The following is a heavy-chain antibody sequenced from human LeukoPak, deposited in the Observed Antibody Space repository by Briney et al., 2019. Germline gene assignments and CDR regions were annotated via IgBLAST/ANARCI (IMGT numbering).Heavy chain of an antibody. CDR3: ASAREYCINSNCYEYFQD. J-gene: IGHJ1*01. D-gene: IGHD2-2*01. Sequence: GGSLRLSCAASGFTFSSYEMNWVRQAPGKGLEWVAVIYSSGSTYYEDSVNGRCTISRDTSKSSMYLQMDHLRAEDTAVYYCASAREYCINSNCYEYFQDWGQGTLVTVSS. V-gene: IGHV3-53*01. CDR2: IYSSGST. CDR1: GFTFSSYE.